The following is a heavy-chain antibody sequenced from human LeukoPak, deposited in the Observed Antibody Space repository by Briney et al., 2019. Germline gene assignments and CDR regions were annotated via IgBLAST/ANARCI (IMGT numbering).Heavy chain of an antibody. J-gene: IGHJ4*02. Sequence: PGGSLRLSCAASGFTFSNHGMSWVRQAPGKGPEWVAAISGSGGSTYYADSVKGRFTISRDNAKNTLYLLMKSLRAEDTAVYYCARDVGWSQYYFDFWGRGTLVTVSS. CDR1: GFTFSNHG. CDR3: ARDVGWSQYYFDF. D-gene: IGHD2-15*01. V-gene: IGHV3-23*01. CDR2: ISGSGGST.